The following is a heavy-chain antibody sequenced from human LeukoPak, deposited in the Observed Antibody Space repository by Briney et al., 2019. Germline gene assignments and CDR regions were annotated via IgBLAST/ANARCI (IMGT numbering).Heavy chain of an antibody. CDR1: GGSFSGYY. D-gene: IGHD3-22*01. J-gene: IGHJ3*01. CDR2: IDHSGAT. CDR3: AKAPYLSSGS. Sequence: SETLSLTCAVYGGSFSGYYWSWIRQPPGKGLEWIGEIDHSGATNYNPSLRSRVTISLDTSKNQCSLTLSSITAADTAVYDCAKAPYLSSGSWGQGTMVTVSS. V-gene: IGHV4-34*01.